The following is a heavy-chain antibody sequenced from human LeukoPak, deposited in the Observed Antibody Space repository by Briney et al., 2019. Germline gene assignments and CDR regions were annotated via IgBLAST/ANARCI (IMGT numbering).Heavy chain of an antibody. D-gene: IGHD3-10*01. J-gene: IGHJ4*02. V-gene: IGHV1-8*01. CDR3: ARGLETYYYGSGSPVKNDY. Sequence: ASVKVSCKASGYTFTSYDINWVRQAPGQGLEWMGWMNPNSGNTGYAQKFQGRVTMTRNTSISTAYMELSSLRSEDTAVYYCARGLETYYYGSGSPVKNDYWGQGTLVTVSS. CDR2: MNPNSGNT. CDR1: GYTFTSYD.